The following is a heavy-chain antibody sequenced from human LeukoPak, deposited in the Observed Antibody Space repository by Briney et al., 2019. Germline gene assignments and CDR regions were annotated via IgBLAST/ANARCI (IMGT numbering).Heavy chain of an antibody. J-gene: IGHJ4*02. V-gene: IGHV1-2*02. CDR1: GYTFTGYY. CDR2: INPNSGGT. CDR3: ARDRDGYNFGTFDY. Sequence: GASVKVSCKASGYTFTGYYMHWVRQAPGQGLEWMGWINPNSGGTNYAQKFQGRVTMTRDTSISTAYMELSRLRSDDTAVYHCARDRDGYNFGTFDYWGQGTLVTVSS. D-gene: IGHD5-24*01.